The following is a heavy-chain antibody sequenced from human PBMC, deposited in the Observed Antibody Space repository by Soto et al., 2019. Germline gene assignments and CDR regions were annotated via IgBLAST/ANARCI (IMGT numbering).Heavy chain of an antibody. J-gene: IGHJ4*02. CDR2: ISAYNGNT. CDR1: GYTFSSYG. V-gene: IGHV1-18*01. CDR3: ARDQSGYVGHGY. D-gene: IGHD5-12*01. Sequence: QVQLVQSGAEVKKPGASVKVSCKASGYTFSSYGISWVRQAPGQGLEWMGWISAYNGNTNYAQKLQGRVSMTTDTCTSTAYMDLRSLRSDDTAVYYCARDQSGYVGHGYWGQGTLVTVSS.